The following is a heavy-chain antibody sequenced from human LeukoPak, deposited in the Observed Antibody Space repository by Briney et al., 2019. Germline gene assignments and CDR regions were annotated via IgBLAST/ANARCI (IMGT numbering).Heavy chain of an antibody. J-gene: IGHJ5*01. CDR1: GGSISGYY. Sequence: SETLSLTCTVSGGSISGYYWTWIRQLPGKGLEWIRYIYNSGITNYNPSLKSRVTVSVDTSKNQFSLRLTSVTAADTAVYYCARSVPSLDYLFDSWGHGTLVTVSS. V-gene: IGHV4-59*08. CDR3: ARSVPSLDYLFDS. D-gene: IGHD4-11*01. CDR2: IYNSGIT.